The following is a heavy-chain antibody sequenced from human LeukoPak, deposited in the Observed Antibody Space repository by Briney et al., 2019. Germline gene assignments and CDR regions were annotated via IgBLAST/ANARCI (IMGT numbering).Heavy chain of an antibody. CDR1: GFTFSSYA. V-gene: IGHV3-30-3*01. CDR2: ISYDGSNQ. Sequence: PGGSLRLSCAASGFTFSSYAIHWVRQAPGKGLEWVAVISYDGSNQYYADSVKGRFTISRDNSKNTLYLQMNTLRPEDTAVYYCATGNRWLQLWTEDYRGQGTLVTVSS. CDR3: ATGNRWLQLWTEDY. J-gene: IGHJ4*02. D-gene: IGHD5-24*01.